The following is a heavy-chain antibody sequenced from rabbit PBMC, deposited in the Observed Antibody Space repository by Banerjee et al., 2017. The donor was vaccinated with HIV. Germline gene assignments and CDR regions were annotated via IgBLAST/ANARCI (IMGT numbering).Heavy chain of an antibody. CDR3: AREDAGYPGYGYGVVNF. CDR1: GFSFSSRYW. Sequence: EQLEESGRDLVKPEGSLTLTCTASGFSFSSRYWICWIRQAPGKGLEWIACIYAGISGTTYYASRAKGRFTISKTSSTTVTLQMTSLTAADTATYFCAREDAGYPGYGYGVVNFWGQGTLVTVS. J-gene: IGHJ4*01. D-gene: IGHD7-1*01. V-gene: IGHV1S45*01. CDR2: IYAGISGTT.